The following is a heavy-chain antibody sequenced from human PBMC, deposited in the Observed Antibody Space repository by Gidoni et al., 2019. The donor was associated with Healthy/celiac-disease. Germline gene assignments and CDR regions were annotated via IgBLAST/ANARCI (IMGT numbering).Heavy chain of an antibody. J-gene: IGHJ4*02. Sequence: EVQLVESGGGLVKPGGSLRLSCAASGFTFSSYSMNWVRQAPGKGLEWVSSISSSSSYIYYADSVKGRFTISRDNAKNSRYLQMNSLRAEDTAVYYCARDRTQSYYGSGSQKLLTDYWGQGTLVTVSS. D-gene: IGHD3-10*01. V-gene: IGHV3-21*01. CDR2: ISSSSSYI. CDR3: ARDRTQSYYGSGSQKLLTDY. CDR1: GFTFSSYS.